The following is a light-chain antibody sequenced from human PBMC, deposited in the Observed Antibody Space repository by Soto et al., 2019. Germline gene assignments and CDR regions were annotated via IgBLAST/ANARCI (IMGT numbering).Light chain of an antibody. CDR3: SSYTVSSHVV. CDR2: EVS. V-gene: IGLV2-14*01. Sequence: ALTQPASVSGSPGQSITISCTGTSSDVGAYNYVSWYQQHPGKAPKLMIYEVSNRPSGVSNRFSGSKSGNTASLTISGLQAEDEADYYCSSYTVSSHVVFGGGTKLTVL. J-gene: IGLJ2*01. CDR1: SSDVGAYNY.